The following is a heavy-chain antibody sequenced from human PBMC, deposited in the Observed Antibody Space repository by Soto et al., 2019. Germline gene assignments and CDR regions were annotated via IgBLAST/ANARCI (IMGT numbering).Heavy chain of an antibody. V-gene: IGHV1-8*01. CDR1: GYPFTSYD. D-gene: IGHD3-3*01. J-gene: IGHJ6*02. Sequence: QVQLVQSGAEVKKPGASVKVSCKASGYPFTSYDINWVRQATGQGLEWMGWMNPNSGNTGYAQKFQGRVTMTRNTAISTAYMELSSLRSEDTAVYYCARGTIFGVALKNNYYYGMDVWGQGTTVTVSS. CDR3: ARGTIFGVALKNNYYYGMDV. CDR2: MNPNSGNT.